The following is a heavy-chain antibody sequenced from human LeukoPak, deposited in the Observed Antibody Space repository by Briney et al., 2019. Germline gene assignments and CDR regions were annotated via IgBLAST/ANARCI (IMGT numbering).Heavy chain of an antibody. D-gene: IGHD3-16*01. Sequence: SETLSLTCTVSGGSLWSFYWSWVRQPAGKGLEWIGRLYNNGSTNYSPSLKSRVIMSFDPSKNQFSLKLNSVTAADPAFYYCVRDRGLGRGFHPWRQGTMVTVSS. V-gene: IGHV4-4*07. CDR1: GGSLWSFY. CDR3: VRDRGLGRGFHP. J-gene: IGHJ5*02. CDR2: LYNNGST.